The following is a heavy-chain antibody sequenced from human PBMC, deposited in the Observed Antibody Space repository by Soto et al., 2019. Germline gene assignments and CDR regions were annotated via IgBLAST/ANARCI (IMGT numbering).Heavy chain of an antibody. Sequence: EVQLVESGGGLVQPGGSLRLSCAASGFTFSSYWMSWVRQAPGKGLEWVANIKQDGSEKYYVDSVKGRFTISRDNAKNSLYLQMNSLRAEDTAVYYCARGRDGYSPYYFDYWGQGTLVTVSS. CDR3: ARGRDGYSPYYFDY. V-gene: IGHV3-7*03. CDR1: GFTFSSYW. D-gene: IGHD4-4*01. CDR2: IKQDGSEK. J-gene: IGHJ4*02.